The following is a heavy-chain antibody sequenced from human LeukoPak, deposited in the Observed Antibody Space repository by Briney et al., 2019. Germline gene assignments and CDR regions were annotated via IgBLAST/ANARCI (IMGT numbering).Heavy chain of an antibody. D-gene: IGHD6-19*01. V-gene: IGHV3-23*01. CDR1: GFTISSYA. J-gene: IGHJ5*02. CDR3: ARTQYSSGWYHWFDP. CDR2: ISGSGGIT. Sequence: GGSLRLSCAASGFTISSYAMSWVRQAPGKALEWVSAISGSGGITYYADSVKGRFTISRDNSKNTLYLEITRLRAEDTAVYYCARTQYSSGWYHWFDPWGQGTLGNVSS.